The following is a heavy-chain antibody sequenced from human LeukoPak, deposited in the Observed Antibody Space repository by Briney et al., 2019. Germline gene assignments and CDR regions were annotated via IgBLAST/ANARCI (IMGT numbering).Heavy chain of an antibody. J-gene: IGHJ4*02. CDR1: GFTFSSYG. CDR3: ARAVAGPGGDY. CDR2: IWYDGSNK. D-gene: IGHD6-19*01. V-gene: IGHV3-33*01. Sequence: GGSLRLSCAASGFTFSSYGMHWVRQAPGKGLEWVAVIWYDGSNKYYADSAKGRFTISRDNSKNTLYLQMNSLRAEDTAVYYCARAVAGPGGDYWGQGTLVAVSS.